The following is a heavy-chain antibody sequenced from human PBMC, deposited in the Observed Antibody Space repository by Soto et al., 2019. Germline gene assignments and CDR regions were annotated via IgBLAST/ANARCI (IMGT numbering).Heavy chain of an antibody. CDR2: INAGHGNT. CDR3: ARYINNWFAP. J-gene: IGHJ5*02. D-gene: IGHD1-20*01. Sequence: DSVKVSCKASGYTFTSYAMHWVRQAPGQRLEWMGWINAGHGNTKYSQKFQGRVTITRDTSASPAYMKLSSLSSEDTAVYYGARYINNWFAPWVQGTLVTVSS. V-gene: IGHV1-3*01. CDR1: GYTFTSYA.